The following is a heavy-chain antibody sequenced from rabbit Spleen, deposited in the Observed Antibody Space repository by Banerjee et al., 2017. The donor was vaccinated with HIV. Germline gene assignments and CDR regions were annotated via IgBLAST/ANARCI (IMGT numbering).Heavy chain of an antibody. CDR3: ARDAGTSFSTYGMDL. V-gene: IGHV1S40*01. Sequence: QSLEESGGGLVKPGGTLTLTCTVSGFSFSNKAVMCWVRQAPGKGLEWISCIAGSSSGFTYSATWAKGRFTISKTSSTTVTLQMTSLTAADTATYFCARDAGTSFSTYGMDLWGQGTLVTVS. D-gene: IGHD8-1*01. CDR1: GFSFSNKAV. CDR2: IAGSSSGFT. J-gene: IGHJ6*01.